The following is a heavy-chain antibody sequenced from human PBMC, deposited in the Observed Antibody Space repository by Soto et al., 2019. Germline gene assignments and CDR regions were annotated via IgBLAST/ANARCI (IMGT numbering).Heavy chain of an antibody. V-gene: IGHV3-33*01. J-gene: IGHJ6*03. Sequence: QVQLVESGGGVVQPGRSLRLSCAASGFTFSSYGMHWVRQAPGKGLEWVAVIWYDGSNKYYADSVKGRFTISRDNSKNTLYLQMSSVRAEDTAVYYCARGGRDCSGGSCYSHYYYYYYMDVWGKGTTVTVSS. CDR2: IWYDGSNK. D-gene: IGHD2-15*01. CDR1: GFTFSSYG. CDR3: ARGGRDCSGGSCYSHYYYYYYMDV.